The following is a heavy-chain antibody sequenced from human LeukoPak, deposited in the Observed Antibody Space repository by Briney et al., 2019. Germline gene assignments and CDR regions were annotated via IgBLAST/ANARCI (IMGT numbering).Heavy chain of an antibody. CDR2: IYYNGKT. CDR3: ATATGTSSLYYFDY. D-gene: IGHD1-1*01. Sequence: SGTLSLTCTVSGGSVTYTNYYWGWIRQPPGKGLQWIGVIYYNGKTYYNPSLKSRVTVAVDTSKNQFSLKLSSVTAADTAVYYCATATGTSSLYYFDYWGQGTLVTVSS. CDR1: GGSVTYTNYY. V-gene: IGHV4-39*07. J-gene: IGHJ4*02.